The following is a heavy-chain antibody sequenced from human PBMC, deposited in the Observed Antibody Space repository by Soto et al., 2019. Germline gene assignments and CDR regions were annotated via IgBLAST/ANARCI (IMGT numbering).Heavy chain of an antibody. V-gene: IGHV4-30-4*01. J-gene: IGHJ6*02. D-gene: IGHD1-26*01. CDR1: GGSISSGDYY. CDR2: IYYSGST. CDR3: ARVAYYGRSFDI. Sequence: SETLSLTCTVSGGSISSGDYYWSWIRQPPGKGLEWIGYIYYSGSTYYNPSLKSRVTISVDTSKNQFSLKVTSVTAADTAVYFCARVAYYGRSFDIWGQGTTVTVSS.